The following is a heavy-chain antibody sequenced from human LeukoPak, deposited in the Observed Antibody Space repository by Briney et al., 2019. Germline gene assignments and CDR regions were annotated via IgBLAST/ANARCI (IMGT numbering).Heavy chain of an antibody. CDR2: INSDGSST. CDR1: GFTFSSYW. J-gene: IGHJ6*01. D-gene: IGHD3-10*01. Sequence: GGSLRLSCAASGFTFSSYWMHWVRQAPGKGLVWVSRINSDGSSTTYADSVKGRFTISRDNAKNTVFLQMNSLRAEDTAVYFCAKGTVVTRMEAWGQGATVTVSP. V-gene: IGHV3-74*01. CDR3: AKGTVVTRMEA.